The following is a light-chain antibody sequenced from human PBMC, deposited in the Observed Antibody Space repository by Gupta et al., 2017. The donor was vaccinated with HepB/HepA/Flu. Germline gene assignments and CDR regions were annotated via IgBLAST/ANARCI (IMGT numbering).Light chain of an antibody. CDR1: QGISSY. CDR2: AAS. V-gene: IGKV1-9*01. Sequence: DIQLTQSPSFLSASVGDRVTITCRASQGISSYLAWYQQKPGKAPKLLIYAASTLQSGVPSRFSGSGSGTEFTLTISSRQPEDFANYYCQHLNSSPLPFGGGTKVDIK. J-gene: IGKJ4*01. CDR3: QHLNSSPLP.